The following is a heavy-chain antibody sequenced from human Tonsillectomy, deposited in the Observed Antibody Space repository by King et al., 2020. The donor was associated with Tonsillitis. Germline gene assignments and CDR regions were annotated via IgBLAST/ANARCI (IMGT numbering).Heavy chain of an antibody. CDR1: GFTFSSYA. V-gene: IGHV3-23*04. J-gene: IGHJ4*02. D-gene: IGHD6-19*01. CDR3: VKDGYSSGWYGGYFEY. Sequence: VQLGESGGGLVQPGGSLRLSCAASGFTFSSYAMSWVRQAPGKGLEWVSAISGHGGTTYYADSVKGRFTTSRHNSQNTLYLQMNSLRAQDTGVYFCVKDGYSSGWYGGYFEYWGQGTLVTVSS. CDR2: ISGHGGTT.